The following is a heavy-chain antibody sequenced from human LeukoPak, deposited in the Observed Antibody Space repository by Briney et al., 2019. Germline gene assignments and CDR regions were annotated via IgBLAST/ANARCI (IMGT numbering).Heavy chain of an antibody. CDR3: ARGYGSGSFSYFDN. V-gene: IGHV3-21*04. Sequence: GGSLRLSCAASGFTFSSYSMNWVRQAPGKGLEWVSSISSSSSYIYYADSVKGRFTISRDNAKNSLYLQMNSLRAEDTAMYYCARGYGSGSFSYFDNWGQGVLVTVSS. CDR1: GFTFSSYS. D-gene: IGHD3-10*01. J-gene: IGHJ4*02. CDR2: ISSSSSYI.